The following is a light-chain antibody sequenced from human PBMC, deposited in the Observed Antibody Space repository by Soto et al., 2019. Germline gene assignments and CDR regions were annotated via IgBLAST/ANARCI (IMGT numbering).Light chain of an antibody. CDR1: SSDVGNYNL. Sequence: QSVLTQPASVSASPGQSITVSGTGTSSDVGNYNLVSWDQQHPGKAPKRMIYEDSKRPSGVSNRFSGFKSGNTASLTISGLQAEDEADYYCCSYAASSPYVFGTGTKATDL. V-gene: IGLV2-23*01. CDR3: CSYAASSPYV. CDR2: EDS. J-gene: IGLJ1*01.